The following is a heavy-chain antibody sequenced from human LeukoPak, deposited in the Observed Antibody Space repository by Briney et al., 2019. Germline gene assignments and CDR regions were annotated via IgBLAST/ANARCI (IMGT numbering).Heavy chain of an antibody. CDR1: GFTFSSYG. D-gene: IGHD1-14*01. J-gene: IGHJ4*02. CDR2: IRSIGTNT. CDR3: ATYTSSYFDY. V-gene: IGHV3-30*02. Sequence: GGSLRLSCAASGFTFSSYGMHWVRQAPGKGLEWVAFIRSIGTNTYYADSVKVRFTISRDNSKNTLYLQMNSLRAEDTAVYYCATYTSSYFDYWGQGTLVTVSS.